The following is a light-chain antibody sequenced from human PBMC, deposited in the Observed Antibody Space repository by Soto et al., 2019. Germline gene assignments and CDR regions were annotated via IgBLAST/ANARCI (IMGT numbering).Light chain of an antibody. J-gene: IGKJ4*01. V-gene: IGKV3D-20*02. Sequence: EIVLTQSPGSPSLSPGERATLSCGASQSVSSSYLAWYQQKPGPAPRLLIYDASTRATGIPATYSGSGSVTELTRTISSLQSEHFAVDYCQQRSNWPFALTFGGGTKVDIK. CDR1: QSVSSSY. CDR2: DAS. CDR3: QQRSNWPFALT.